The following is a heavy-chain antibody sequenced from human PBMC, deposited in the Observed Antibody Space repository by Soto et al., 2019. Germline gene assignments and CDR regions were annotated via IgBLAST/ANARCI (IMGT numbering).Heavy chain of an antibody. CDR3: ARDFGYSGYDPNWFDP. Sequence: ASVKVSCKASGGTFSSYTISWVRQAPGQGLEWMGRIIPIRGIANYAQKFQGRVTITADKSTSTAYMELSSLRSEDTAVYYCARDFGYSGYDPNWFDPWGQGTLVTVSS. V-gene: IGHV1-69*04. CDR1: GGTFSSYT. J-gene: IGHJ5*02. D-gene: IGHD5-12*01. CDR2: IIPIRGIA.